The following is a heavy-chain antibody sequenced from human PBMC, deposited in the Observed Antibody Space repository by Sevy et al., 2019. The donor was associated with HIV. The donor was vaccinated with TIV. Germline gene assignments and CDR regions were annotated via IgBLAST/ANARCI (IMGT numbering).Heavy chain of an antibody. Sequence: GGSVRLSCVTSGFTFSDYWMTWVRQPPGKGLEWVANIREDGGQIYYLDSVKGRFTISRDNAKSSVFLQMNSLRVDDTAVYYCARAVAAAGSYWGQGTLVTVSS. CDR2: IREDGGQI. V-gene: IGHV3-7*03. J-gene: IGHJ4*02. D-gene: IGHD6-13*01. CDR1: GFTFSDYW. CDR3: ARAVAAAGSY.